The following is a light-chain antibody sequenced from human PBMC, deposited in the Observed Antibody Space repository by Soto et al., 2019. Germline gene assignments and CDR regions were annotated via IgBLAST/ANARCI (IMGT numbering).Light chain of an antibody. Sequence: EIVMTQSPATLSVSPGERATLSCRASQSVSSNLAWYQQKPGQAPRLLIYGASTRATGLPARSSGSGSGTDFTLTISSLEPEDFAVYFCQHCGISPHTFGQGTKVDIK. CDR1: QSVSSN. V-gene: IGKV3-15*01. CDR2: GAS. J-gene: IGKJ1*01. CDR3: QHCGISPHT.